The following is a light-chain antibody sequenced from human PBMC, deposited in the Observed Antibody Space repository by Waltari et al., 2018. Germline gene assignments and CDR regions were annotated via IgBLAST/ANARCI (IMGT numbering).Light chain of an antibody. Sequence: CRAGQSVRGSLAWYQQKAGQAPRLLIYGASSRATGIPDRFSGGGSGTDFSLTISRLEPEDFAVYYCQHYVRLPATFGQGTKVEI. CDR1: QSVRGS. CDR2: GAS. CDR3: QHYVRLPAT. J-gene: IGKJ1*01. V-gene: IGKV3-20*01.